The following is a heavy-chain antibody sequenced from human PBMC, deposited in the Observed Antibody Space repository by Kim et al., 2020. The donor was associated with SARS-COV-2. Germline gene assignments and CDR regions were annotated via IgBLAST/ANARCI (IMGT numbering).Heavy chain of an antibody. CDR2: IAYDGSNT. V-gene: IGHV3-30*04. D-gene: IGHD5-12*01. J-gene: IGHJ4*02. Sequence: EGSLRLSCAASGFSFRSFSMHWVRQAPGKGLEWLSFIAYDGSNTYYIDSVKGRFTISRDNSKNTLFLQMNSLRADDTAVYYCARENRDGYDFFDYWGLGSLVTVSS. CDR3: ARENRDGYDFFDY. CDR1: GFSFRSFS.